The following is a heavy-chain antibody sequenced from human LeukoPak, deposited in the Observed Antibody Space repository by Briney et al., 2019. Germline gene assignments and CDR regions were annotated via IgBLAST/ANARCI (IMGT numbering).Heavy chain of an antibody. CDR1: GFTFSSYW. D-gene: IGHD6-19*01. V-gene: IGHV3-7*03. Sequence: GGSLRLSCAASGFTFSSYWMSWVRQAPGKGLEWVANIKQDGSEKYYVDSVKGRFTISRDNSKNTLYLQMNSLRAEDTAVYYCAKRLAMTGTYHFDYWGQGTLVTVSS. CDR3: AKRLAMTGTYHFDY. CDR2: IKQDGSEK. J-gene: IGHJ4*02.